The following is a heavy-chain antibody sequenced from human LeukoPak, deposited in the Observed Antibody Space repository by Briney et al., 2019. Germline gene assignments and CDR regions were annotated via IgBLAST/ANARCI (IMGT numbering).Heavy chain of an antibody. Sequence: GGSLRLSCAASGFTFSAYTMHWVRQAPGKGLECVSAIISNGGSTHYADSVKGRFSISRDNSKNTLYLQMGSLRAEDMAVYYCARVKMGATVSDYYYYYMGVWGKGTTVTVSS. J-gene: IGHJ6*03. CDR2: IISNGGST. CDR1: GFTFSAYT. D-gene: IGHD1-26*01. V-gene: IGHV3-64*02. CDR3: ARVKMGATVSDYYYYYMGV.